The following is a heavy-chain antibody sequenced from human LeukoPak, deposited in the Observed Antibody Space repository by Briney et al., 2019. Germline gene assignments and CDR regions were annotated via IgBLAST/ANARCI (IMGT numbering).Heavy chain of an antibody. V-gene: IGHV6-1*01. J-gene: IGHJ6*02. CDR1: GDSVSSNSAT. Sequence: SQTLSLTCAISGDSVSSNSATWNWIAQSPSRGLEWLGRTYYRSKWYNDYAVSMKSRITINPDTSKNQVSLQLNSVTPEDTAVYYCARRKAATFGMDVWGQGTTVTVSS. D-gene: IGHD6-13*01. CDR3: ARRKAATFGMDV. CDR2: TYYRSKWYN.